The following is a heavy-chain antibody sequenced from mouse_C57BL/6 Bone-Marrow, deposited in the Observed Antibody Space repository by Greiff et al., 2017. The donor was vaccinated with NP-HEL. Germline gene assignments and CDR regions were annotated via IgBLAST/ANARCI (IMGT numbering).Heavy chain of an antibody. CDR2: ISDGGSYT. V-gene: IGHV5-4*01. D-gene: IGHD1-1*01. J-gene: IGHJ4*01. Sequence: EVQLVESGGGLVKPGGSLKLSCAASGFTFSSYAMSWVRQTPEKRLEWVATISDGGSYTYYPDNVKGRFTISRDNAKNNLYLQMSHLKSEDTAMYYCARDRGITTVVAGDYWGQGTSVTVSS. CDR3: ARDRGITTVVAGDY. CDR1: GFTFSSYA.